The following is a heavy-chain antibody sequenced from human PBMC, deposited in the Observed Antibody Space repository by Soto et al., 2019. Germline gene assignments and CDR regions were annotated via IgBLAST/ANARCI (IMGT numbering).Heavy chain of an antibody. Sequence: QVQLVESGGGVVQPGRSLRLSCAASGFTFSSYAMHWVRQAPGKGLEWVAVISYDGSNKYYADSVKGRFTISRDNSKNTLYLQMNSLRAEETAVYYCTREGDRDAFDIWGQGTMVTVSS. CDR1: GFTFSSYA. CDR3: TREGDRDAFDI. V-gene: IGHV3-30-3*01. J-gene: IGHJ3*02. CDR2: ISYDGSNK.